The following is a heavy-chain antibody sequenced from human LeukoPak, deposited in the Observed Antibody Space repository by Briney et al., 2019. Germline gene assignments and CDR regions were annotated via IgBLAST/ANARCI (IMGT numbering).Heavy chain of an antibody. Sequence: GGALRLSCAASGFTFSSYGLHWVRQAPAKGLEGVAFISFDGSNKHYADSVKGRFTISRDNSKNTIYLQMNSLRPEDTAVYYCARDPERAAAGTSWFDPWGQGTLVTVSS. CDR3: ARDPERAAAGTSWFDP. D-gene: IGHD6-13*01. CDR2: ISFDGSNK. V-gene: IGHV3-30*04. CDR1: GFTFSSYG. J-gene: IGHJ5*02.